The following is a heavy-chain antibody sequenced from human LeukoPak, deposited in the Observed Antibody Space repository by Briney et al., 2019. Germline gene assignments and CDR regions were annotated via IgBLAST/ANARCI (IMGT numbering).Heavy chain of an antibody. CDR2: ISYGGSAI. CDR3: ARDLGNSGYGCDY. V-gene: IGHV3-48*01. J-gene: IGHJ4*02. Sequence: GGSLRLSCAASGFTFSTYSMNWVRQAPGKGLEWVAYISYGGSAIYYADSVKGRFTISRDDDKNSLYLHMNSLRAEDTAVYYCARDLGNSGYGCDYWGQGTLVTVSS. D-gene: IGHD5-12*01. CDR1: GFTFSTYS.